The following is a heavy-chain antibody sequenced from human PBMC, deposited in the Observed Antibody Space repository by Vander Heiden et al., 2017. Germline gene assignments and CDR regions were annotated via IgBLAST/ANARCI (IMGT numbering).Heavy chain of an antibody. D-gene: IGHD1-26*01. J-gene: IGHJ4*02. CDR3: ARHAGGYSPLDY. V-gene: IGHV5-51*01. CDR1: GYTFTNYW. Sequence: EVQLVQSGAEVKKPGESLKIACKGSGYTFTNYWIAWVRQMPGKGLEWMGIIYPGDSDTRYRPAFQGQVTISADKSISIAYLQWRSLKASDSAMYYFARHAGGYSPLDYWGQGTLVTVYS. CDR2: IYPGDSDT.